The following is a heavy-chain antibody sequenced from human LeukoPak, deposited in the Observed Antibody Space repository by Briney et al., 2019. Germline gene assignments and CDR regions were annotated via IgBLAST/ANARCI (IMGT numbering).Heavy chain of an antibody. Sequence: SETLSLTCSVSGGSITCHHWSWIRQPPGKGLEWIGYAYYSGSTNYNPSHKSRVTITVDTTKKQSSLKLDYITAADTAVYYCARTPGNTLDYWGQGTLVSVSS. J-gene: IGHJ4*02. D-gene: IGHD1-14*01. CDR1: GGSITCHH. CDR3: ARTPGNTLDY. V-gene: IGHV4-59*11. CDR2: AYYSGST.